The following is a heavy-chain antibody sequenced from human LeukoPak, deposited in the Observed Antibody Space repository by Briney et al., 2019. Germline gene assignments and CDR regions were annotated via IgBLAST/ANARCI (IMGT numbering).Heavy chain of an antibody. CDR3: TRMQYQLLGWFDP. CDR1: GGSFSGYY. D-gene: IGHD2-2*01. J-gene: IGHJ5*02. V-gene: IGHV4-34*01. Sequence: SETLSLTCAVYGGSFSGYYWSWIRQPPGKGLEWIGEINHSGSTNYNPSLKSRVTISVDTSKNQFSLKLSSVTAADTAVYYCTRMQYQLLGWFDPWGQGTLVTVSS. CDR2: INHSGST.